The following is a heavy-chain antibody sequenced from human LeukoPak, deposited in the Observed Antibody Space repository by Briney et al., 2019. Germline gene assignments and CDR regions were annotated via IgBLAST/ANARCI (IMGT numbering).Heavy chain of an antibody. D-gene: IGHD1-14*01. CDR3: ARDFPAGPRFDP. V-gene: IGHV1-2*02. CDR2: INPNSGGT. J-gene: IGHJ5*02. Sequence: GASVKVSCKASGYTFTGYCMHWVRQAPGQGLEWMGWINPNSGGTNYAQKLQGRVTMTTDTSTSTAYMELRSLRSDDTAVYYCARDFPAGPRFDPWGQGTLVTVSS. CDR1: GYTFTGYC.